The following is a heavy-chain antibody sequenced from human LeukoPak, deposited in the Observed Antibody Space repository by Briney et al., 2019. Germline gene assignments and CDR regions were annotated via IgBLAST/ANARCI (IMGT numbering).Heavy chain of an antibody. CDR1: GFTFSDYY. Sequence: GGSLRLSCAASGFTFSDYYMSWIRQAPGRGLEWVSYISSSGSTIYYADSVKGRFTISRDNAKNSLYLQMNSLRAEDTAVYYCAREAYDYYYGMDVWGQGTTVTVSS. CDR3: AREAYDYYYGMDV. J-gene: IGHJ6*02. CDR2: ISSSGSTI. V-gene: IGHV3-11*01.